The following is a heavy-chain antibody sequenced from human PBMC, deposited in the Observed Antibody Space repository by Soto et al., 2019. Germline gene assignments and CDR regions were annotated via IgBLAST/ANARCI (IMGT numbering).Heavy chain of an antibody. J-gene: IGHJ4*02. V-gene: IGHV3-30-3*01. D-gene: IGHD5-18*01. CDR1: GFTFSSYA. CDR2: ISYDGSNK. CDR3: ARDMIPNTAMVTSVFDY. Sequence: GGSLRLSCAASGFTFSSYAMHWVRQAPGKGLEWVAVISYDGSNKYYADSVKGRFTISRDNSKNTLYLQMNSLRAEDTAVYYCARDMIPNTAMVTSVFDYWGQGTLVTVSS.